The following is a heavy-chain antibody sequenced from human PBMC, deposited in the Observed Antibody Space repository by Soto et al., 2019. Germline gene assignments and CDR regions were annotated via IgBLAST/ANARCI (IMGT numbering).Heavy chain of an antibody. CDR3: SRDRGTAMAYFYH. J-gene: IGHJ4*02. V-gene: IGHV3-30*03. D-gene: IGHD5-18*01. CDR1: GFTFSNYG. Sequence: QVQLVESGGGVVQPGRSLRLSCAASGFTFSNYGMHWVRQAPGKGLEWVAVISYDGSNKYYADSVKGRFTISRGNSKNTLYLQMNSLRVDDTAGYYCSRDRGTAMAYFYHWGQGILVTVSS. CDR2: ISYDGSNK.